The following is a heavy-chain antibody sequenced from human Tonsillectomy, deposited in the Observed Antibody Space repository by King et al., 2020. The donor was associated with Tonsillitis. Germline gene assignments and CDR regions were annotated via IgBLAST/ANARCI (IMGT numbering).Heavy chain of an antibody. CDR2: IDYSGST. V-gene: IGHV4-39*01. CDR3: ARHYKGGRTSLNDDFDI. J-gene: IGHJ3*02. CDR1: GGSISSGSYY. D-gene: IGHD1-26*01. Sequence: LQLQESGPGLVKPSETLSLTCTVSGGSISSGSYYWGWIRQPPGKGLEWIGSIDYSGSTYYNPSLKSRVTISVDTSKNQLSLKLSSVTAADTAVYYCARHYKGGRTSLNDDFDIWGQGTMVTVSS.